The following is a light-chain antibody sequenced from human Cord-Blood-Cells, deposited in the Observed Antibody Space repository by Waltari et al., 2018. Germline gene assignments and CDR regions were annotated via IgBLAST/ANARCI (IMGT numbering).Light chain of an antibody. Sequence: QSALTQPASVSGSPGQSITISCTGTSSDVGGYHYVSWYQQHPGKAPKLMIHDVSKRPSGVSNRFSGSKSGNTASLTISGLQAEDEADYYCSSYTSSSTFGGGTKLTVL. CDR1: SSDVGGYHY. J-gene: IGLJ3*02. CDR3: SSYTSSST. V-gene: IGLV2-14*01. CDR2: DVS.